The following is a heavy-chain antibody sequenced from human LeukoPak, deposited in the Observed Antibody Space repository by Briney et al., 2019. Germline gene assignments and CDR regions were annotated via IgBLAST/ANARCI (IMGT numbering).Heavy chain of an antibody. V-gene: IGHV4-39*07. CDR2: IYYSGSS. CDR3: ARLLGYSSSWSGAFDI. Sequence: PSETLSLTCTVSGGSISSSSYYWGWIRQPPGKGLEWIGSIYYSGSSYYNPSLKSRVTISVDTSKNQFSLKLSSVTAADTAVYYCARLLGYSSSWSGAFDIWGQGTMVTVSS. CDR1: GGSISSSSYY. J-gene: IGHJ3*02. D-gene: IGHD6-13*01.